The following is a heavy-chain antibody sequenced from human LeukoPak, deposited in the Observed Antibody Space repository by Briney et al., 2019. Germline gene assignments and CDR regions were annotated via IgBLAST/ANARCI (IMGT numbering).Heavy chain of an antibody. Sequence: PSETLSLTCAVYGGSFSGYYWSWIRQPPGKGLEWIGEINHSGSTNYNPSLKSRVTISVDTSKNQFSLKLSSVTAADTAVYYCARGGTAGYSSGWYSDNWFDPWGQGTLVTVSS. V-gene: IGHV4-34*01. CDR1: GGSFSGYY. CDR3: ARGGTAGYSSGWYSDNWFDP. CDR2: INHSGST. J-gene: IGHJ5*02. D-gene: IGHD6-19*01.